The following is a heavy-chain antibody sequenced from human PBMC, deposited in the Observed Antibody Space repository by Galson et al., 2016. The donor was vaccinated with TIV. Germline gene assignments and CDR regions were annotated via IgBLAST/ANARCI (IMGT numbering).Heavy chain of an antibody. CDR1: GFIFSNYG. CDR2: ISYDGNNK. V-gene: IGHV3-30*18. Sequence: SLRLSCAASGFIFSNYGLHWVRQAPGKGLQWVALISYDGNNKQYGDSVKGRFTISRDNSNKRLFLQMDSLRPEDTALYYCTKRLATMAAAGHGYDYWGQGTLVTVSS. CDR3: TKRLATMAAAGHGYDY. D-gene: IGHD6-25*01. J-gene: IGHJ4*02.